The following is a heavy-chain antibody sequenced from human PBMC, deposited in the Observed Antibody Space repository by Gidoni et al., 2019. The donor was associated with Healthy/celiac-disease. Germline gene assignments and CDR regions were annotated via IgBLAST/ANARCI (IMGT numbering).Heavy chain of an antibody. Sequence: QVQLVESGGGVVQTGRSLRLSCAASGFTSSSYGMHWDRQAPGKGLEWVAVIWYDGSNKYYADSVKGRFTISRDNSKNTLYLQMNSLRAEDTAVYYCAREGKQWLAQGPEYYYYGMDVWGQGTTVTVSS. CDR1: GFTSSSYG. V-gene: IGHV3-33*01. CDR2: IWYDGSNK. CDR3: AREGKQWLAQGPEYYYYGMDV. D-gene: IGHD6-19*01. J-gene: IGHJ6*02.